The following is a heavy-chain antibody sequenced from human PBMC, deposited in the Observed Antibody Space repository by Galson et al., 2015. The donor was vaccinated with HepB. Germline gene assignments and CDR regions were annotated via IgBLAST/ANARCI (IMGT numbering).Heavy chain of an antibody. CDR1: GGTFGTPR. Sequence: SLRTAGAASGGTFGTPRMHWIGQAPGAALERGAVISYDGRNNSYADGGKVRFTTARDNTMATLDLTVDSLEDADTAVYYCAKAMRRHNWKYISVPRFQYYYGMDVWGQGTTVTVSS. D-gene: IGHD1-7*01. CDR2: ISYDGRNN. J-gene: IGHJ6*02. CDR3: AKAMRRHNWKYISVPRFQYYYGMDV. V-gene: IGHV3-30*18.